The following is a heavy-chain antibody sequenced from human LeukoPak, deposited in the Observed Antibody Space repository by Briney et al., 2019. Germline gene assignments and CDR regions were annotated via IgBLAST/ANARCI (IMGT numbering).Heavy chain of an antibody. D-gene: IGHD3-9*01. Sequence: GGSLRLSCSASGFTFSSYSIHWVRQAPGKGLEYVSAISYYGGSTYYADSVKGRFTISRDNSKNTLYVQMSSLRAEDTAVYYCVRVLNALDIWGQGTMVTVSS. J-gene: IGHJ3*02. CDR1: GFTFSSYS. CDR3: VRVLNALDI. V-gene: IGHV3-64*05. CDR2: ISYYGGST.